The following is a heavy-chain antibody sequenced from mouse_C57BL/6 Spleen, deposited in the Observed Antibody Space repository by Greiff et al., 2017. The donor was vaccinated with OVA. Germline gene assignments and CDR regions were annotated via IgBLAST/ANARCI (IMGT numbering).Heavy chain of an antibody. J-gene: IGHJ2*01. Sequence: VKLQESGAELVRPGTSVKVSCKASGYAFTNYLIEWVKQRPGQGLEWIGVINPGSGGTNYNEKFKGKATLTADKSSSTAYMQLSSLTSEDSAVYFCARGSNLDYWGQGTTLTVSS. V-gene: IGHV1-54*01. CDR3: ARGSNLDY. D-gene: IGHD2-5*01. CDR1: GYAFTNYL. CDR2: INPGSGGT.